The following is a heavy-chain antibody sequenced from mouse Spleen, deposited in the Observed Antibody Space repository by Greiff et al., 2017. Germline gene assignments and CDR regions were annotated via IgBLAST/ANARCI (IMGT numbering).Heavy chain of an antibody. V-gene: IGHV2-5*01. CDR2: IWRGGST. Sequence: VQLQQSGPGLVQPSQSLSITCTVSGFALTSYGLHWVRQSPGKGLEWLGEIWRGGSTDHNAALMSRLGITKDNSKIQVFFKMNSLQADDTAIYYCAKKGDDYEQAWLAYWGQGTLVTVSA. CDR3: AKKGDDYEQAWLAY. J-gene: IGHJ3*01. D-gene: IGHD2-4*01. CDR1: GFALTSYG.